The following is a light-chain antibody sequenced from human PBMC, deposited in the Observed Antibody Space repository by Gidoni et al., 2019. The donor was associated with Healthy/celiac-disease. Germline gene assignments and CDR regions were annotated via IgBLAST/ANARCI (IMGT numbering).Light chain of an antibody. J-gene: IGLJ1*01. CDR3: SSYTSSSTDV. CDR1: SSDVGGHNY. Sequence: QSALTQPASVSGSPGQSIIISCTGTSSDVGGHNYVSWYQQHPGKAPKLMLYEVSNRPSGVSDRFSGSKSGNTASLTISGLQAEDEADYYCSSYTSSSTDVFGTGTKVTVL. CDR2: EVS. V-gene: IGLV2-14*01.